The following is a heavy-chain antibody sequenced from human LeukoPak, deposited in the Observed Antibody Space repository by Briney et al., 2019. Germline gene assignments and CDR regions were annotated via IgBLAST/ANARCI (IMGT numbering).Heavy chain of an antibody. D-gene: IGHD4-17*01. Sequence: PSQTLSLTCAVSGGSISSGGYSWSWIRQPPGKGLEWIGYIYHSGSTYYNPSLKSRVTISVDRSKNQFSLKLSSVTAADTAVYYCARFMTTVTLDAFDIWGQGTMVTVSS. J-gene: IGHJ3*02. CDR3: ARFMTTVTLDAFDI. CDR2: IYHSGST. V-gene: IGHV4-30-2*01. CDR1: GGSISSGGYS.